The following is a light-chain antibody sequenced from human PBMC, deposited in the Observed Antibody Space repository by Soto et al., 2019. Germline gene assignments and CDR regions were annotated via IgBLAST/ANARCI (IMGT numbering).Light chain of an antibody. CDR1: QSVNTR. CDR3: HQRQSWPRT. CDR2: LTS. J-gene: IGKJ1*01. V-gene: IGKV3-11*01. Sequence: EIALTQSPATLSSFPGDRVTLSCRASQSVNTRLAWYQHKPGQAPRLLIYLTSNRAAGIPARFSGSGSETDFTLTISDVEPEDFAVYYCHQRQSWPRTFGQGTKVDIK.